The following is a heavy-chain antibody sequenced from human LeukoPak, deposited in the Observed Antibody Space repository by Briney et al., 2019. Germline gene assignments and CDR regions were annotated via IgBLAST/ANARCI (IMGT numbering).Heavy chain of an antibody. V-gene: IGHV3-11*06. CDR1: GFTFSDYY. J-gene: IGHJ3*02. D-gene: IGHD6-13*01. Sequence: GGSLRLSCAASGFTFSDYYMSWIRQAPGKGLEWVSYISSSSSYTNYADSVKGRFTISRDNAKNSLYLQMNSLRAEDTAVYYCARDRDSSRTFDIWAKGQWSPSLQ. CDR2: ISSSSSYT. CDR3: ARDRDSSRTFDI.